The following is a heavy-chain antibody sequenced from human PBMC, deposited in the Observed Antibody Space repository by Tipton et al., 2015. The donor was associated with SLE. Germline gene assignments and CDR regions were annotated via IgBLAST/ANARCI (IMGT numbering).Heavy chain of an antibody. CDR3: ARDSILWVGELTY. V-gene: IGHV3-48*03. J-gene: IGHJ4*02. D-gene: IGHD1-26*01. CDR1: GFTFSSYE. Sequence: GSLRLSCAASGFTFSSYEMNWVRQAPGKGLEWVAYISSSGSTIYYADSVKGRFTLSRDNAKNSLYLQMKSLRAEDTAVYYCARDSILWVGELTYWGQGTLVTVSS. CDR2: ISSSGSTI.